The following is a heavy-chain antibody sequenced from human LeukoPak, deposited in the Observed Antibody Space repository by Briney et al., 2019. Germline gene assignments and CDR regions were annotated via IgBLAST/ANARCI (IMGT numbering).Heavy chain of an antibody. Sequence: SVKVSCKASGGTFSSYAISWVRQAPGQGLEWMGGIIPIFGTANYAQKFQGRVTITADESTSTAYMELSSLRSEDTAVYYCARDPSRRFLVGSSSTGWFDPWGQGTLVTVSS. CDR2: IIPIFGTA. V-gene: IGHV1-69*13. J-gene: IGHJ5*02. CDR1: GGTFSSYA. CDR3: ARDPSRRFLVGSSSTGWFDP. D-gene: IGHD6-6*01.